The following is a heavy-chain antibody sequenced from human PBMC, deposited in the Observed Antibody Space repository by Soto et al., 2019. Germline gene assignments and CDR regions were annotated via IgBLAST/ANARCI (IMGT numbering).Heavy chain of an antibody. D-gene: IGHD6-19*01. CDR1: GYSFASYW. CDR2: IYPGDSDT. V-gene: IGHV5-51*01. CDR3: ARHSSGWYMGYYDYGLDD. Sequence: GESLKISCKGSGYSFASYWIGWVRQMPGKGLEWMGIIYPGDSDTRYSPSFQGQVTISADKSISTAYLQWSSLKASDTAMDYCARHSSGWYMGYYDYGLDDWGQGALVTVSS. J-gene: IGHJ6*02.